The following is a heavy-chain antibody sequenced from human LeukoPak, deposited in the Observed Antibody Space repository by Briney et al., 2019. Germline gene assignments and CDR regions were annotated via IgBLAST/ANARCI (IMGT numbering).Heavy chain of an antibody. CDR3: ARISIAAAGTDY. Sequence: ALVKVSCKASGYTFTCYYMHWVRQAPGQGLEWMGRINPNSGGTNYAQKFQGRVTMTRDTSISTAYMELSRLRSDDTAVYYCARISIAAAGTDYWGQGTLVTVSS. CDR1: GYTFTCYY. CDR2: INPNSGGT. V-gene: IGHV1-2*06. J-gene: IGHJ4*02. D-gene: IGHD6-13*01.